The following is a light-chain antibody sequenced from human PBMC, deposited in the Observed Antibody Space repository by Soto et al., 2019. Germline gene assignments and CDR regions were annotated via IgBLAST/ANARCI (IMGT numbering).Light chain of an antibody. CDR3: QQYDDWPPT. Sequence: EIVMTQSPATLSVSPGEKVTLSCRASQSVSNKLACYQHKPGQAPRLLIYDASGRAGNVPARLSGSRSGTEFTLTISSLQSEDFAVYFCQQYDDWPPTSGQGTKVEIK. CDR1: QSVSNK. V-gene: IGKV3-15*01. J-gene: IGKJ1*01. CDR2: DAS.